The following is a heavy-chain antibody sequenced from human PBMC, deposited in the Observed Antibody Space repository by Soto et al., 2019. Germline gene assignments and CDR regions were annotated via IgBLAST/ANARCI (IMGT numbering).Heavy chain of an antibody. CDR3: AKNLGREEAFDI. J-gene: IGHJ3*02. V-gene: IGHV3-30*18. CDR1: GFTFSSYG. CDR2: ISYDGSNK. D-gene: IGHD3-16*01. Sequence: QVQLVESGGGVVQPGRSLRLSCAASGFTFSSYGMHWVRQAPGKGLEWVAVISYDGSNKYYADSVKGRFTISRDNSKNPLYLQMNSLRAEDPAVYYCAKNLGREEAFDIWGQGTMVTVSS.